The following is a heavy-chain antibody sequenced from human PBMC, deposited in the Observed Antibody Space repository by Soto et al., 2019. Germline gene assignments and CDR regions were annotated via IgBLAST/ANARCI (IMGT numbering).Heavy chain of an antibody. J-gene: IGHJ6*02. CDR1: GGSLSSYY. V-gene: IGHV4-4*07. Sequence: PSETLSLTCTVSGGSLSSYYWNWIRQPAGKGLEWIGRIYISGSTNYNPSLKSRVTMSVDTSKNQFSLKLSSVTAADTAVYYCARDNQQPGEYYYGLDVWGQGTTVTVSS. CDR3: ARDNQQPGEYYYGLDV. CDR2: IYISGST. D-gene: IGHD6-13*01.